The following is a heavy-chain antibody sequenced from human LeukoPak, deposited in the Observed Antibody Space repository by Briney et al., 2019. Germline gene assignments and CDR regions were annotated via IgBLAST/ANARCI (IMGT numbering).Heavy chain of an antibody. CDR1: VGSFSGYY. Sequence: SETLSLTCAVYVGSFSGYYWTWIRQSPGKGLEWIGDINQSGTTNYNASLKSRVTISVDTSKNQFSLKLTSVTAADTAVYYCARGASAGSADYWGQGTLVTVSS. CDR3: ARGASAGSADY. CDR2: INQSGTT. V-gene: IGHV4-34*01. J-gene: IGHJ4*02. D-gene: IGHD3-10*01.